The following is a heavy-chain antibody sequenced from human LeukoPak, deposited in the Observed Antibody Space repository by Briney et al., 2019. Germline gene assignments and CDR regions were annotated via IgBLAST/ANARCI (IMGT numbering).Heavy chain of an antibody. J-gene: IGHJ5*02. CDR2: IKQDGSDK. CDR1: GFTFGDYW. Sequence: GGSLRFSCAASGFTFGDYWMTWVRQAPGSGLEWVASIKQDGSDKHYVDSVKGRFTISRDNAKNSLHLQMNTMTGEDTAVYFCARAYPGYASWFDPWGQGTLVTVSS. CDR3: ARAYPGYASWFDP. D-gene: IGHD5-12*01. V-gene: IGHV3-7*01.